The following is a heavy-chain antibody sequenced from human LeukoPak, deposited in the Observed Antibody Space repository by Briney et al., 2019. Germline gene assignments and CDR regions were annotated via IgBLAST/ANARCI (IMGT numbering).Heavy chain of an antibody. J-gene: IGHJ5*02. Sequence: GGSLRLSCAASGFTFSSYGMHWVRQAPGKGLEWVAFIRYDGSNKYYADSVKGRFTISRDNSKNTLYLQMNSLRAEDTAVYYCARADHGYDRNWFDPWGQGTLVTVSS. V-gene: IGHV3-30*02. CDR2: IRYDGSNK. CDR1: GFTFSSYG. CDR3: ARADHGYDRNWFDP. D-gene: IGHD3-9*01.